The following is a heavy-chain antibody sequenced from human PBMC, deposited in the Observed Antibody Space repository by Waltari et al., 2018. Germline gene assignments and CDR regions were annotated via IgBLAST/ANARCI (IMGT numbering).Heavy chain of an antibody. CDR2: INCKNGDR. V-gene: IGHV1-2*02. CDR1: GFTFTSYH. CDR3: AREDIVATKVFDD. D-gene: IGHD5-12*01. J-gene: IGHJ4*01. Sequence: QVQLMQSGAEVKKPGASVKVSCQTSGFTFTSYHMHWVRQAPGQGLEWMEWINCKNGDRCYAQKFRGRVTLTRETSLSTIYMDMNRLTSDDTAVYYCAREDIVATKVFDDWGHGTLVTVSS.